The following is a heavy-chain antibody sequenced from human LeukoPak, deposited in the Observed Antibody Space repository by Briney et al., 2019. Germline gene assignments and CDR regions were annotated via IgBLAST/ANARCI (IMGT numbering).Heavy chain of an antibody. J-gene: IGHJ3*02. CDR3: ARDVMGAFDI. CDR2: IIPIFGTA. CDR1: GGTFSSYA. V-gene: IGHV1-69*05. D-gene: IGHD2-8*01. Sequence: ASVKVSCKASGGTFSSYAISWVRQAPGQGLEWMGGIIPIFGTANYAQKFQGRVTMIRNTSISTAYMELSSLRSEDTAVYYCARDVMGAFDIWGQGTMVTVSS.